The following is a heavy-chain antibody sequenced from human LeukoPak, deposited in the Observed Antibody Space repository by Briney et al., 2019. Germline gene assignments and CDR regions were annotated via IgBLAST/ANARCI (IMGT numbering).Heavy chain of an antibody. V-gene: IGHV1-2*02. Sequence: ASVKVFCNFSGYTFSAYAVHWVRQAPGQGLEWMGWITPSDGANYAQKFQGRVTMTRDTSMSTAYMDLNRLTSDDTAVYFCARDRYGDGFAHFDYWGQGTLVTVSS. CDR1: GYTFSAYA. CDR3: ARDRYGDGFAHFDY. D-gene: IGHD5-24*01. J-gene: IGHJ4*02. CDR2: ITPSDGA.